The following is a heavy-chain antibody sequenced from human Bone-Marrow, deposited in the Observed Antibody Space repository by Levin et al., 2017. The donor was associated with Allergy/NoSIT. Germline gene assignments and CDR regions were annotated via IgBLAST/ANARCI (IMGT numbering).Heavy chain of an antibody. V-gene: IGHV4-4*07. CDR1: GGSISSFY. CDR2: IYSSGRT. D-gene: IGHD3-22*01. CDR3: ARDSGGSGYPDY. Sequence: TSETLSLTCTVSGGSISSFYWSWIRQPAGKGLEWIGRIYSSGRTDYQSSLKSRVTMSLDTSKNQVSLKLASVTAADTALYYCARDSGGSGYPDYWGQGTLVTVSS. J-gene: IGHJ4*02.